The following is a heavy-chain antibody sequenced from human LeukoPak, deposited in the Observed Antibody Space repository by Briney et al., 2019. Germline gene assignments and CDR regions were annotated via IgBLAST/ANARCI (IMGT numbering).Heavy chain of an antibody. D-gene: IGHD7-27*01. CDR3: VRLTGAEFDY. J-gene: IGHJ4*02. V-gene: IGHV3-74*01. CDR2: INSHGSST. CDR1: GFNFSSYW. Sequence: GGSLRLSCAASGFNFSSYWLHWVRQVPGKGLVWVSGINSHGSSTSYADSVKGRFTISRDNAKSTLHLQMNSLRAEDTAVYYCVRLTGAEFDYWGQGTLVTVSS.